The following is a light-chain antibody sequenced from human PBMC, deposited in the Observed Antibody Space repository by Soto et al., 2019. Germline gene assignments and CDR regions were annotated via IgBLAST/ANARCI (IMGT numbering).Light chain of an antibody. CDR1: QSISNW. CDR2: HAS. J-gene: IGKJ1*01. CDR3: QQYNNWPAWT. Sequence: DIQMTQSPSTLPASVEDIVNITFLSSQSISNWLAWYQQKPGTAPKLLIYHASTLESGVPSRFSGSGSGTEFTLTISSLQSEDFAVYYCQQYNNWPAWTFGQGTKVDIK. V-gene: IGKV1-5*01.